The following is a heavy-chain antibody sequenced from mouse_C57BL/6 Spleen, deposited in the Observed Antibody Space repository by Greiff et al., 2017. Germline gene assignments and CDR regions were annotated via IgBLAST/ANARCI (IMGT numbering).Heavy chain of an antibody. J-gene: IGHJ2*01. CDR1: GFTFSDYG. V-gene: IGHV5-17*01. D-gene: IGHD1-1*01. CDR3: ARQDYYGIFDY. Sequence: DVHLVESGGGLVKPGGSLKLSCAASGFTFSDYGMHWVRQAPEKGLEWVAYISSGSSTIYYADTVKGRFTISRDNAKNTLFLQMTSLRSEDTAMYYCARQDYYGIFDYWGQGTTLTVSS. CDR2: ISSGSSTI.